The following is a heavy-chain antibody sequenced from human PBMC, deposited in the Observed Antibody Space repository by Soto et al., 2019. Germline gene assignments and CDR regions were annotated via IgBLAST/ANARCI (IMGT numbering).Heavy chain of an antibody. CDR1: GGTFSSYA. D-gene: IGHD5-12*01. J-gene: IGHJ4*02. Sequence: SVKVSCKASGGTFSSYAISWVRQAPGQGFEWMGRIIPLLDIANYAQKFQGRVTITADKSTSTAYMELNSLRSEDTAVYYCARDSPIGSTFSGYDAIDYWGQGTLVTVSS. CDR3: ARDSPIGSTFSGYDAIDY. CDR2: IIPLLDIA. V-gene: IGHV1-69*04.